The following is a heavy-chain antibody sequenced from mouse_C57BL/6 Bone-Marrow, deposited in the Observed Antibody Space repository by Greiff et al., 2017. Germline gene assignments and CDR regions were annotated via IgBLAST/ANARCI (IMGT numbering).Heavy chain of an antibody. J-gene: IGHJ2*01. CDR2: IDPENGDT. CDR3: TYSNYDY. CDR1: GFNIKDDY. V-gene: IGHV14-4*01. D-gene: IGHD2-5*01. Sequence: EVKLQESGAELVRPGASVKLSCTASGFNIKDDYMHWVKQRPEQGLEWIGWIDPENGDTEYASKFQGKATITADTSSNTAYLQLSSLTSEDTAVYYCTYSNYDYWGQGTTLTVSS.